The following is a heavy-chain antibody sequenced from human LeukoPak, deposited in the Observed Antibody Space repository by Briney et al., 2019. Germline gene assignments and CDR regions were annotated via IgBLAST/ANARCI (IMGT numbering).Heavy chain of an antibody. V-gene: IGHV3-74*01. CDR3: GFDYRSY. CDR2: INIDGSSG. J-gene: IGHJ4*02. CDR1: GFTFRSYW. D-gene: IGHD4-11*01. Sequence: GGSLRLSCAASGFTFRSYWMHWVRQAPGKGLVWVSRINIDGSSGSYADSVKGRLTISRDNAKNSLYLQMNSLRAEDTAVYYCGFDYRSYWGQGTLVTVSS.